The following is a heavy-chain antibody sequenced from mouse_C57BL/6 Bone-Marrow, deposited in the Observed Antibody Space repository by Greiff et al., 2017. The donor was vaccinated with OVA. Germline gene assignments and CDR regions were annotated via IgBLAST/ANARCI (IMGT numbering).Heavy chain of an antibody. D-gene: IGHD1-1*01. CDR1: GYTFTSYG. CDR3: APIATGVNFGD. V-gene: IGHV1-81*01. Sequence: VKLMESGAELARPGASVKLSCKASGYTFTSYGISWVKQRTGQGLEWIGEIYPRSGNTYYNEKFKGKATLTADKSSSTAYMELRSLTSEDSAVYFWAPIATGVNFGDWGQGTTLTVSS. J-gene: IGHJ2*01. CDR2: IYPRSGNT.